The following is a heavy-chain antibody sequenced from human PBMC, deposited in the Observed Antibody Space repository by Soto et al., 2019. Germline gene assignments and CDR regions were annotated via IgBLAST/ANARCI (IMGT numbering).Heavy chain of an antibody. J-gene: IGHJ6*03. CDR1: GFTFSSYA. V-gene: IGHV3-23*01. D-gene: IGHD3-3*01. CDR2: ISGSGGST. Sequence: GGSLRLSCAASGFTFSSYAMSWVRQAPGKGLEWVSAISGSGGSTYYADSVKGRFTISRDNSKNTLYLQMNSLRAEDTAVYYCAKSPVFGVVIIGYMDVWGKGTTVTVSS. CDR3: AKSPVFGVVIIGYMDV.